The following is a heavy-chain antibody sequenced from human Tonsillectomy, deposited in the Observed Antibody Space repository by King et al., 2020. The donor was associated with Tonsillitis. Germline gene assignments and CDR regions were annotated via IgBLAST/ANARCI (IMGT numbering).Heavy chain of an antibody. V-gene: IGHV1-69*01. CDR2: IIPMFDTA. CDR1: GGTLSSYA. J-gene: IGHJ6*03. D-gene: IGHD3-3*01. CDR3: ARGPQTIDYMDV. Sequence: QLVQSGAEVKKPGSSVKVPCKASGGTLSSYAINWVRQAPGQGLEWMGGIIPMFDTANYAQKFQGRVTITADESTSTAYMELSSLRSEDTAVYYCARGPQTIDYMDVWGKGTTVTVSS.